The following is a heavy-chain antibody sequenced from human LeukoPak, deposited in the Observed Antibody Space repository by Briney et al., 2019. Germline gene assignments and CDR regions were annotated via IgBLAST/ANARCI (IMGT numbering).Heavy chain of an antibody. CDR2: IKQDGSEK. CDR1: GFSISTYW. J-gene: IGHJ4*02. Sequence: PGGSLRHSCAASGFSISTYWMNWVRQAPGKGPEWVANIKQDGSEKYYVDSVKGRFTISKDNAKNLLFLQMNSLRAEDTAVYYCGRGISTAGSHWGQGTLVTVSS. CDR3: GRGISTAGSH. D-gene: IGHD6-13*01. V-gene: IGHV3-7*04.